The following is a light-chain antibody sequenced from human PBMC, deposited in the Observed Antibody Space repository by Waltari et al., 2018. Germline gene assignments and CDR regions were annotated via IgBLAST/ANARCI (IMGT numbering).Light chain of an antibody. V-gene: IGKV3-11*01. CDR3: QHRSSWPLT. CDR2: DAF. J-gene: IGKJ4*02. Sequence: IVLTQSPATLSLSPGARAAPPCRASQCVSSYLAWDQQKPGQAHRLLIYDAFNRATGIPARFSGSGSGTDFTLTITSLEPEDSAVYYCQHRSSWPLTFGGGTKVEI. CDR1: QCVSSY.